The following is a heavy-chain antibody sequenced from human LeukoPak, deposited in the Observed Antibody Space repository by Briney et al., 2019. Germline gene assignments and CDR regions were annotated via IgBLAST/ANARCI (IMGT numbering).Heavy chain of an antibody. J-gene: IGHJ4*02. Sequence: GGSLRLSRAASWFTLNRYDMSWVRQAPGKGLEWVSAIRGSGDSTYYADSVKGRFTISRDSYKNTLYLQMNSLRAEDTAVYYCAKYLSGYGTRYWGQGTLVTVSS. CDR1: WFTLNRYD. V-gene: IGHV3-23*01. D-gene: IGHD5-12*01. CDR3: AKYLSGYGTRY. CDR2: IRGSGDST.